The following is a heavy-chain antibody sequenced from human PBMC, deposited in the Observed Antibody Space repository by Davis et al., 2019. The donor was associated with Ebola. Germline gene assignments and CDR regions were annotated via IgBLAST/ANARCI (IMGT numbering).Heavy chain of an antibody. D-gene: IGHD3-16*01. CDR3: ARGEGED. CDR2: MNPNSGNT. J-gene: IGHJ4*02. V-gene: IGHV1-8*03. CDR1: GGTFSSYA. Sequence: ASVKVSCKASGGTFSSYAISWVRQAPGQGLEWMGWMNPNSGNTGYAQKFQGRVTITRNTSISTAYMELSSLRSEDTAVYYCARGEGEDWGQGTLVTVSS.